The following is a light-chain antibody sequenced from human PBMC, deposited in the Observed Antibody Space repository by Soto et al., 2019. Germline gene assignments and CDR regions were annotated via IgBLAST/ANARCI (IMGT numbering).Light chain of an antibody. CDR3: QKYNSAPLT. CDR1: QGIAPY. V-gene: IGKV1-27*01. CDR2: ATS. Sequence: DVQMNQSPSSLSAFVGDRDTITCRASQGIAPYLAWFQQKPAKVPKLLIYATSTLQSGVPSRFSGSGSGTYLTLTINSLQPDDVGTYYCQKYNSAPLTSGGGTKVEIK. J-gene: IGKJ4*01.